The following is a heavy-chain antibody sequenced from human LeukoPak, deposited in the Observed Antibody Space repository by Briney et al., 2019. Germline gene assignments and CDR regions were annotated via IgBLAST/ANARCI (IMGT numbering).Heavy chain of an antibody. CDR3: ARWYGSGFNWFDP. CDR2: INHSGST. Sequence: SETLSLTCAVYGGSFSGYYWTWIRQPPGKGLEWIGQINHSGSTDYNPPLKSRVTISVDMSKSQFSLRLNSVTAADTAVYYCARWYGSGFNWFDPWGQGILVTVSS. D-gene: IGHD6-19*01. J-gene: IGHJ5*02. CDR1: GGSFSGYY. V-gene: IGHV4-34*01.